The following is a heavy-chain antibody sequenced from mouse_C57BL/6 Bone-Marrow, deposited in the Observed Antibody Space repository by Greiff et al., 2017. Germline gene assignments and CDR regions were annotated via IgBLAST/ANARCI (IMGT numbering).Heavy chain of an antibody. CDR1: GYTFTDYY. V-gene: IGHV1-19*01. CDR3: ARRDGYYPYWYFDV. D-gene: IGHD2-3*01. CDR2: INPYNGGT. Sequence: DVQLQESGPVLVKPGASVKMSCKASGYTFTDYYMNWVKQSHGKSLEWIGVINPYNGGTSYNQKFKGKATLTVDKSSSTAYMELNSLTSEDSAVYYCARRDGYYPYWYFDVWGTGTTVTVSS. J-gene: IGHJ1*03.